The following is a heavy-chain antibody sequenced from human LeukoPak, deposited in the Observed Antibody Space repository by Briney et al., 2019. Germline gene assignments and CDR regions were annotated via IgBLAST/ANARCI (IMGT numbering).Heavy chain of an antibody. CDR1: GGSISSYY. Sequence: SETLSLTCTVSGGSISSYYWSWIRQPPGKGLEWIGYIYYSGSTNYNPSLKSRVTISVDTSKNQFSLKRSSVTAADTAVYYCARGERGDGYNSPLFDPWGQGTLVTVSS. D-gene: IGHD5-24*01. CDR3: ARGERGDGYNSPLFDP. CDR2: IYYSGST. V-gene: IGHV4-59*01. J-gene: IGHJ5*02.